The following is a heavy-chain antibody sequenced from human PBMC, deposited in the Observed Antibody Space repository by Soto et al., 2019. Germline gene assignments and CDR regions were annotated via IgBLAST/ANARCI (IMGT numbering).Heavy chain of an antibody. D-gene: IGHD6-19*01. CDR1: GFTFSSYA. Sequence: GGSLRLSCAASGFTFSSYAMHWVRQAPGKGLEWVAVISYDGSNKYYADSVKGRFTISRDNSKNTLYLQMNSLRAEDTAVYYCARPRYSSGWYLGYYFDYWGQGTLVTVSS. CDR2: ISYDGSNK. V-gene: IGHV3-30-3*01. J-gene: IGHJ4*02. CDR3: ARPRYSSGWYLGYYFDY.